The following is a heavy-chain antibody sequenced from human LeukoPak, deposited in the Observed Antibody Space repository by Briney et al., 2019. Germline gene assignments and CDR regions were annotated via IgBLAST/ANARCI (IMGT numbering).Heavy chain of an antibody. V-gene: IGHV3-21*01. D-gene: IGHD2-15*01. CDR2: IFSRSESI. CDR1: GFTFGAYT. CDR3: ARDFFHSGASRPFDY. J-gene: IGHJ4*02. Sequence: GGSLRLSCAASGFTFGAYTINWVRQAPGKGLEWVSCIFSRSESILYADSVKGRFSVSRDNAKNSLYLQMDSLRVEDTAVYYCARDFFHSGASRPFDYWGQGTLVTVSS.